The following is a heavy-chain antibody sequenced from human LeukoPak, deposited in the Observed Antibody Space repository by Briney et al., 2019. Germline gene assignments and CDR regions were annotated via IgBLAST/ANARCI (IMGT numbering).Heavy chain of an antibody. Sequence: GGSLRLSCAASGFTLSDHDMHWVRQVTGKGLEWVAVIFASGDTYYAGSVKGRFTISRENAKNSLHLQMSSLRAGDTAVYYCTRVGLRGVTGEYHALEVWGQGTTVTVSS. V-gene: IGHV3-13*01. J-gene: IGHJ6*02. CDR2: IFASGDT. CDR1: GFTLSDHD. D-gene: IGHD2-21*02. CDR3: TRVGLRGVTGEYHALEV.